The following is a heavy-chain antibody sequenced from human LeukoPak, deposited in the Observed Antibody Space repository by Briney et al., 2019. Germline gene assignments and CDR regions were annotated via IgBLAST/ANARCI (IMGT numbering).Heavy chain of an antibody. J-gene: IGHJ4*02. V-gene: IGHV3-9*03. Sequence: PGGSLRLSCAASGFTFDDYAMHWVRQAPGKGLEWVSGISWNSGSIGYADSVKGRFTISRDNAKNSPYLQMNSLRAEDMALYYCAKSRFYYDSSGPFDYWGQGTLVTVSS. CDR1: GFTFDDYA. CDR2: ISWNSGSI. CDR3: AKSRFYYDSSGPFDY. D-gene: IGHD3-22*01.